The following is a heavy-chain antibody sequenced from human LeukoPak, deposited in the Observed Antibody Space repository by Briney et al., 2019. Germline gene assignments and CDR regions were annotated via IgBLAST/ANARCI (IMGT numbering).Heavy chain of an antibody. Sequence: PSETLSLTCSVSGGSISSYYWSCLRQPAGKGLEWIGRIYSSGSIDYIPSIKSRVTMSVDTSKNQCSLNLTSVTAGDWAVYYCARTNPPAWGQGNLVTVSS. V-gene: IGHV4-4*07. CDR2: IYSSGSI. J-gene: IGHJ5*02. CDR1: GGSISSYY. D-gene: IGHD1-14*01. CDR3: ARTNPPA.